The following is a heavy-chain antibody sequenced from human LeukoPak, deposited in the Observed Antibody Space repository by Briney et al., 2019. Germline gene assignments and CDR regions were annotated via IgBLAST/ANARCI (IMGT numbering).Heavy chain of an antibody. CDR3: ARHHYQLSALDY. Sequence: SQTLSLTCTVSGDSISSSSSYYWSWIRQPAGKGLEWIGRTHTSGNTNYNPSLKSRVTISADTSENQFSLRLSSVTAADTAVYYCARHHYQLSALDYWGQGTLVTVSS. CDR1: GDSISSSSSYY. D-gene: IGHD2-2*01. J-gene: IGHJ4*02. CDR2: THTSGNT. V-gene: IGHV4-61*02.